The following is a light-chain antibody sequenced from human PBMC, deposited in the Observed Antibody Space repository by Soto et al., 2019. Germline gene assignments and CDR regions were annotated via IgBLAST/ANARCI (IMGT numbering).Light chain of an antibody. V-gene: IGKV1-39*01. CDR2: AAS. J-gene: IGKJ1*01. Sequence: DIQMTQSPSSLSASVGDRVTITCRASQSISSYLNWYQQKPGKATKLLIYAASSLQSGVPSRFSGSGSGTDFTLTISSLQPEDFATYYWQQSYSTPPTFGQGTKVEIK. CDR3: QQSYSTPPT. CDR1: QSISSY.